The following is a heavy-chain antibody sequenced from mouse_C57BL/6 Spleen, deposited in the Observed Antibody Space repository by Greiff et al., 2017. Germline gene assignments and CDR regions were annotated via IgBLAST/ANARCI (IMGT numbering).Heavy chain of an antibody. Sequence: EVQVVESGGGLVQPGGSLSLSCAASGFTFTDYYMSWVRQPPGKALEWLGFIRNKANGYTPEYSGSVKGRFTISRDNSQSILYLLMNALRAEDSATYYCARYMGGGFDYWGQGTTLTVSS. CDR1: GFTFTDYY. CDR2: IRNKANGYTP. CDR3: ARYMGGGFDY. J-gene: IGHJ2*01. V-gene: IGHV7-3*01.